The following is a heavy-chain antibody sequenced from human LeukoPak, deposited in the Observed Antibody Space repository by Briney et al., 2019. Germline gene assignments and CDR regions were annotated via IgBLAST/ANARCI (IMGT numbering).Heavy chain of an antibody. V-gene: IGHV3-11*01. CDR1: GFTFSDYY. D-gene: IGHD2-2*01. Sequence: GGSLRLSCAASGFTFSDYYMSWIRQAPGKGLEWISYISGGGRTIYYADSVKGRFTISRDNAKNSLYLQMNSLRAEDTGLYYCVRDRCSSTSCHDSPNWFDPWGQGTLVTVSS. J-gene: IGHJ5*02. CDR3: VRDRCSSTSCHDSPNWFDP. CDR2: ISGGGRTI.